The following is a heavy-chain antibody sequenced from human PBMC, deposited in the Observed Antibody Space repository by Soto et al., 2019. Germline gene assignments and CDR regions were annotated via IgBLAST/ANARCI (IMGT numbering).Heavy chain of an antibody. CDR1: GFSFTGYA. D-gene: IGHD3-3*01. J-gene: IGHJ4*02. V-gene: IGHV3-23*01. Sequence: GGALRLSCAATGFSFTGYALTWVRQAPGKGLEWLSAVSGGGASTYYADSVRGRFSISRDVSGNMIYLQLNRLTAGDTATYYCAKTQTFNGYYGGFDAWGQGTRVTVSS. CDR3: AKTQTFNGYYGGFDA. CDR2: VSGGGAST.